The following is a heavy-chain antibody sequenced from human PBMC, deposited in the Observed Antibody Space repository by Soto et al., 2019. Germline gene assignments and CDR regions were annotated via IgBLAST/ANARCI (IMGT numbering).Heavy chain of an antibody. V-gene: IGHV3-7*03. CDR3: ARDHLILPAHDFFYGSDV. Sequence: DVKLVESGGGLVQPGDSLRLSCEVSGFTFSMYSMSWVRQSPGKGLEWVAKIPQDGVDGHYADSVKGRFIISRDNDKNSLHLQLNSLRAEDTAVYYCARDHLILPAHDFFYGSDVWGRGATVTVSS. D-gene: IGHD2-21*02. CDR2: IPQDGVDG. J-gene: IGHJ6*02. CDR1: GFTFSMYS.